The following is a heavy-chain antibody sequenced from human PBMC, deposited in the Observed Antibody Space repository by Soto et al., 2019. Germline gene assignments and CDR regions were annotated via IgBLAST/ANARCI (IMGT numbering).Heavy chain of an antibody. V-gene: IGHV3-23*01. Sequence: GGSLRLSCAVSGFGFTFSTSAMSWVRQAPGKGLEWVSTFRESGGTTHYANSVKGRFTISRDTSKNSLYLQMNSLRAEDTAVYYCARAFLWVDYWGQGALVTVSS. D-gene: IGHD2-21*01. J-gene: IGHJ4*02. CDR2: FRESGGTT. CDR3: ARAFLWVDY. CDR1: GFGFTFSTSA.